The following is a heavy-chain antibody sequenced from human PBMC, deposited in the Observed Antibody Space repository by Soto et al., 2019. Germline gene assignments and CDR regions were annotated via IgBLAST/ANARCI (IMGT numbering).Heavy chain of an antibody. V-gene: IGHV3-30*18. CDR2: ISYDGSNK. D-gene: IGHD1-20*01. CDR3: AKEFHSWNYFEY. CDR1: VFTFSSSG. J-gene: IGHJ4*02. Sequence: VGSLRLSCASSVFTFSSSGMHCVRHAPGKGLEWVAVISYDGSNKFYADSVKGRFTISRDNFRNTLYPQMNSLRAEDTAVYYCAKEFHSWNYFEYWGQGTLVIVS.